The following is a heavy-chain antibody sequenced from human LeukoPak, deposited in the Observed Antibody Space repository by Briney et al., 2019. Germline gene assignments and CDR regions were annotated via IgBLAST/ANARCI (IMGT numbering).Heavy chain of an antibody. Sequence: GGSLRLSCAASGFTFSTYCMHWVRQAPGKGPMWVSRICPDGTVTNYADSVKARFIKSRDNARNTVYLQMNSLRVEDTAVYYCVRDFRSADYWGQGTLVTVSS. CDR1: GFTFSTYC. CDR2: ICPDGTVT. V-gene: IGHV3-74*01. CDR3: VRDFRSADY. J-gene: IGHJ4*02.